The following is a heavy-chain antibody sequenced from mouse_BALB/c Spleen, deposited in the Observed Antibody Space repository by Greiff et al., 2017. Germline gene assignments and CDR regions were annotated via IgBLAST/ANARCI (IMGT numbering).Heavy chain of an antibody. CDR3: ARGDYDGYYVGDY. CDR2: ILPGSGST. D-gene: IGHD2-3*01. V-gene: IGHV1-9*01. CDR1: GYTFSSYW. J-gene: IGHJ2*01. Sequence: QVQLQQSGAELMKPGASVKISCKATGYTFSSYWIEWVKQRPGHGLEWIGEILPGSGSTNYNEKFKGKATFTADTSSNTAYMQLSSLTSEDSAVYYCARGDYDGYYVGDYWGQGTTLTVSS.